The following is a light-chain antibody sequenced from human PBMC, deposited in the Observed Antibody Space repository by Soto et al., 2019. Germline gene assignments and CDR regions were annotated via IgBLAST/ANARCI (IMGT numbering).Light chain of an antibody. J-gene: IGKJ3*01. V-gene: IGKV3-20*01. CDR2: GAS. CDR1: QGVSSSY. CDR3: QQYGSSPLVT. Sequence: EIVLTQSPGTLSLPPGERATLSCRASQGVSSSYVAWYQQKAGQAPRLLIYGASSRATGIPDRFSGSGSGTDFTLTISGLEPEDFAVYYCQQYGSSPLVTFGPGTKVDIK.